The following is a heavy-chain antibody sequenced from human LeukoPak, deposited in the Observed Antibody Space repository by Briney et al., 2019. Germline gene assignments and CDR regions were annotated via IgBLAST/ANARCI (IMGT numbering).Heavy chain of an antibody. D-gene: IGHD6-13*01. Sequence: GESLKISCKGSGYSFSSYWISWVRQMPGKGLEWMGIIYPGDSDTRYSPSFQGQVTISADKSISTAYLQWSSLKASDTAMYYCARQGSIAAAGTGWFDPWGQGTLVTVSS. CDR2: IYPGDSDT. V-gene: IGHV5-51*01. CDR3: ARQGSIAAAGTGWFDP. J-gene: IGHJ5*02. CDR1: GYSFSSYW.